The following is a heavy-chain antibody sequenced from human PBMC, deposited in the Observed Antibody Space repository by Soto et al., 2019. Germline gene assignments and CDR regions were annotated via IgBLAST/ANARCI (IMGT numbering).Heavy chain of an antibody. CDR2: LSNSGGTT. D-gene: IGHD3-16*01. J-gene: IGHJ6*03. CDR3: ARRGIGYYNMDV. V-gene: IGHV3-23*01. Sequence: GGSLRLSCAASGFTLSSYAMSWVRQAPGKGLEWVSTLSNSGGTTYYPDYVKGRFTISRDSSKSTLYLEMNSLRAEDTAVYYCARRGIGYYNMDVWGRGTTVTVSS. CDR1: GFTLSSYA.